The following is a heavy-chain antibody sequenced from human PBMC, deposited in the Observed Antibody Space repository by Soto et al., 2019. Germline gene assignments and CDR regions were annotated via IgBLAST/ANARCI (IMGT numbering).Heavy chain of an antibody. CDR3: TRYYDFWSGNYYYYYMDV. CDR1: GFTFGDYA. D-gene: IGHD3-3*01. V-gene: IGHV3-49*03. J-gene: IGHJ6*03. Sequence: SLRLSCTASGFTFGDYAMSWFRQAPGKGLEWVGFIRSKAYGGTTEYAASVKGRFTISRDDSKSIAYLQMNSLKTEDTAVYYCTRYYDFWSGNYYYYYMDVWGKGTTVTVSS. CDR2: IRSKAYGGTT.